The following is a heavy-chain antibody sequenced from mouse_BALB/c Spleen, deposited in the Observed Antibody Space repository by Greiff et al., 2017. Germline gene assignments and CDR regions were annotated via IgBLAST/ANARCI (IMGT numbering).Heavy chain of an antibody. CDR2: ISDGGSYT. Sequence: EVKVVESGGGLVKPGGSLKLSCAASGFTFSDYYMYWVRQTPEKRLEWVATISDGGSYTYYPDSVKGRFTISRDNAKNNLYLQMSSLKSEDTAMYYCAREADGNDGAMDYWGQGTSVTVSS. D-gene: IGHD2-2*01. J-gene: IGHJ4*01. CDR1: GFTFSDYY. CDR3: AREADGNDGAMDY. V-gene: IGHV5-4*02.